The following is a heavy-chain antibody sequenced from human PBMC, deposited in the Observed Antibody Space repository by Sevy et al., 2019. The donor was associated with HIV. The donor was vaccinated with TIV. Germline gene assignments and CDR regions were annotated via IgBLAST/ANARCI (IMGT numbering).Heavy chain of an antibody. V-gene: IGHV3-33*01. Sequence: QLGGSLRLSCAASGFTFSSYGMHWVRQAPGKGLEWVAVIWYDGSNKYYADSVKGRFTIPRDNSKNTLYLQMNSLRAEDTAVYYCARSRIAAAGNPHLYGMDVWGQGTTVTVSS. J-gene: IGHJ6*02. D-gene: IGHD6-13*01. CDR1: GFTFSSYG. CDR3: ARSRIAAAGNPHLYGMDV. CDR2: IWYDGSNK.